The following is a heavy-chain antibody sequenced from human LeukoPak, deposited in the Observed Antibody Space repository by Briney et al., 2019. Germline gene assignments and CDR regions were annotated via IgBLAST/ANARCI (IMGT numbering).Heavy chain of an antibody. D-gene: IGHD4-17*01. CDR3: ARYGDYTNFDY. CDR1: GYTFTSYY. J-gene: IGHJ4*02. V-gene: IGHV1-46*01. Sequence: ASVKVSCKASGYTFTSYYMHWVRQAPGQGLEWMEISNPSGGSTTYAQKFQGRVTMTRDTSTSTVYMELSSLRSEDTAVYYCARYGDYTNFDYWGQGTLVTVSS. CDR2: SNPSGGST.